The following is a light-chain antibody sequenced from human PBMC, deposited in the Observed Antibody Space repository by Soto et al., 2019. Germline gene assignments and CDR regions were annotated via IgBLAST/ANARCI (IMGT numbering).Light chain of an antibody. Sequence: DIQLTQSPSFLSASVGDRVTITCRASQDISSSLAWYQQKPGKAPKLLIYAASTLQGGVPSRFSGSESGTAFTLTISSPQPEDFATYYCQQLNSYPSITFGQGTRLEIK. J-gene: IGKJ5*01. CDR2: AAS. CDR1: QDISSS. V-gene: IGKV1-9*01. CDR3: QQLNSYPSIT.